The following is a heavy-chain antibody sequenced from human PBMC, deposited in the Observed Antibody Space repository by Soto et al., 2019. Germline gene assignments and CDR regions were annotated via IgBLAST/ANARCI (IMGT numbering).Heavy chain of an antibody. CDR2: IYYRGNT. Sequence: SETLSLTCTVSGGSIGTYYWSWIRQPPGKGLEWIGYIYYRGNTNYNPSLKSRATISLDTPKNQFSLKLSSVTAADTAVYYCARHPGYYDILTGYTTYYFDYWGQGILVSVSS. J-gene: IGHJ4*02. D-gene: IGHD3-9*01. V-gene: IGHV4-59*08. CDR1: GGSIGTYY. CDR3: ARHPGYYDILTGYTTYYFDY.